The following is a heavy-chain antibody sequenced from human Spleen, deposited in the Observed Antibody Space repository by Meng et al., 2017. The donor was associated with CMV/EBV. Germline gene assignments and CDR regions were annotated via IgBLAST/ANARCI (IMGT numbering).Heavy chain of an antibody. D-gene: IGHD6-6*01. CDR1: GFTVSSNY. CDR3: TRDSIAARPGY. V-gene: IGHV3-53*01. CDR2: LYSNNDA. J-gene: IGHJ4*02. Sequence: GESLKISCAASGFTVSSNYMGWVRQAPGKGLEWVSVLYSNNDAYYADSVKGRFTISREDSKNTLYLRMNSLGAEDTAVYYCTRDSIAARPGYWGRGTLVTVSS.